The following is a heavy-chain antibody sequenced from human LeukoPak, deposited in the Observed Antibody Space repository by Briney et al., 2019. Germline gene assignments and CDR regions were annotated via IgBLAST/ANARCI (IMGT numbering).Heavy chain of an antibody. CDR1: GYTFTSYG. J-gene: IGHJ4*02. V-gene: IGHV1-18*01. CDR3: ARIGGSGWYRGYFDY. Sequence: ASVKVSCKASGYTFTSYGFSWVRQAPGQGLEWMGWISAYNGNTDYAQKLQGRVTMTTDTSTSTAYMELRSLRSDDTAVYYCARIGGSGWYRGYFDYWGQGTLVTVSS. CDR2: ISAYNGNT. D-gene: IGHD6-19*01.